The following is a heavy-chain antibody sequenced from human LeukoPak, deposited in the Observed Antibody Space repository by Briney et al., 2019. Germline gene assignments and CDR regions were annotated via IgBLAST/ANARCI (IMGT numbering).Heavy chain of an antibody. Sequence: SETLSLTCAVYGGSFSGYYWSWIRQPPGKGLEWIGEINHSGSTNYNPSPKSRVTISVDTSKNQFSLKLSSVTAADTAVYYCARGLRRVAAKYYFDYWGQGTLVTVSS. CDR3: ARGLRRVAAKYYFDY. V-gene: IGHV4-34*01. CDR1: GGSFSGYY. J-gene: IGHJ4*02. CDR2: INHSGST. D-gene: IGHD6-13*01.